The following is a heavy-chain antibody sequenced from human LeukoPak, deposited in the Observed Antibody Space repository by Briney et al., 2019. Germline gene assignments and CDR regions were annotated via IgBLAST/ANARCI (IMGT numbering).Heavy chain of an antibody. D-gene: IGHD4-17*01. CDR2: FDPEDGET. V-gene: IGHV1-24*01. CDR1: GYTLTELS. CDR3: AKIRRRYGDYVCYFDY. Sequence: ASVKVSCKVSGYTLTELSMHWVRQAPGKGLEWMGGFDPEDGETIYAQKFQGRVTMTEDTSTDTAYMELSSLRSEDTAVYYCAKIRRRYGDYVCYFDYWGQGTLVTVSS. J-gene: IGHJ4*02.